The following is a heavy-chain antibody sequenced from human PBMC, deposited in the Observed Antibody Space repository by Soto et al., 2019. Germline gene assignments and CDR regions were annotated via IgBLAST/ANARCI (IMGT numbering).Heavy chain of an antibody. J-gene: IGHJ3*02. CDR2: IYYSGST. CDR1: GGSISSGDYY. D-gene: IGHD3-22*01. V-gene: IGHV4-30-4*01. CDR3: ARARRYDSSGDQDAFDI. Sequence: PSETLSLTCTVSGGSISSGDYYWSWIRQPPGKGLEWIGYIYYSGSTYYNPSLKSRVTISVDTSKNQFSLELSSVTAADTAVYYCARARRYDSSGDQDAFDIWGQGTMVTVS.